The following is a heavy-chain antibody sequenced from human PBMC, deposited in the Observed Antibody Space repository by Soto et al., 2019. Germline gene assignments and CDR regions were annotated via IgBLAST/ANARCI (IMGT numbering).Heavy chain of an antibody. CDR2: ISAYNGNT. J-gene: IGHJ4*02. CDR3: ARGGTPLDY. V-gene: IGHV1-18*01. D-gene: IGHD3-16*01. CDR1: GYTFTNFG. Sequence: QVHLVQSGAEVKKPGASVKVSCTASGYTFTNFGISWVRQAPGQGLEWMGWISAYNGNTNYAQKFQGRVTKTTDASKSTAYMELSSLRSDDTAVYYCARGGTPLDYWGQGTLVTVSS.